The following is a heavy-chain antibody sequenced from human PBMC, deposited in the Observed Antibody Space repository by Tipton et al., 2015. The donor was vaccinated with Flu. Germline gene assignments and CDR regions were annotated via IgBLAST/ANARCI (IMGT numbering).Heavy chain of an antibody. CDR3: ARGSGYAGDY. CDR2: ISGNNDYT. V-gene: IGHV1-18*01. Sequence: QVQLVQSGAEVKKPGASVKVSCKASGYTFTSYGISWVRQAPGQGLEWMGWISGNNDYTNYAQKFQGRVTMTTDTSTGTAYMELRSLRSDGTAVYYCARGSGYAGDYFGQGTLVTVSS. D-gene: IGHD5-12*01. J-gene: IGHJ4*02. CDR1: GYTFTSYG.